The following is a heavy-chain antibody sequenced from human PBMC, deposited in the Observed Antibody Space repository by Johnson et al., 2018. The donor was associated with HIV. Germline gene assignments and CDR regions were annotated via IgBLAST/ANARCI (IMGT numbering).Heavy chain of an antibody. CDR1: GFTFSDYY. Sequence: QMLLVESGGGLVQPGGSLRLSCAASGFTFSDYYMTWIRQAPGKGLEWLSFISSSGDIIRYADSVKGRFTISRDNAQNSLILQMNSLRDEDTAVYYCARGAWSYCGGDCYGYPPDAFDIWGQGTMVTVSS. CDR3: ARGAWSYCGGDCYGYPPDAFDI. J-gene: IGHJ3*02. V-gene: IGHV3-11*04. CDR2: ISSSGDII. D-gene: IGHD2-21*02.